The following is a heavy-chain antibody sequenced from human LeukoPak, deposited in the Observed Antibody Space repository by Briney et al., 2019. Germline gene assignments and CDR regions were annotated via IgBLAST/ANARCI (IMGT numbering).Heavy chain of an antibody. D-gene: IGHD3-16*01. CDR3: ARDNYGFDY. J-gene: IGHJ4*02. V-gene: IGHV3-30-3*01. CDR1: GFTFSTHA. Sequence: GGSLRLSCAASGFTFSTHAMHWVRQAPGKGLEWVAVISYDGSNKYYADSVKGRFTISRDNSRDTVYLQMNSLRAEDTSVYYCARDNYGFDYWGQGTLVTVSS. CDR2: ISYDGSNK.